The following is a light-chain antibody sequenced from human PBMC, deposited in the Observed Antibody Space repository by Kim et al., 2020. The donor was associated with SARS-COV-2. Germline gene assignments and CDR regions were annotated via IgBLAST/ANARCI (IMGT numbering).Light chain of an antibody. V-gene: IGLV1-40*01. CDR1: SSNIGAGYD. J-gene: IGLJ3*02. CDR3: QSYDSRLSGWV. Sequence: RVTFSCTGSSSNIGAGYDVHWYQQLPGTAPKLLIYGNSNRPSGVPDRFSGSKSGTSASLAITGLQAADEADYYCQSYDSRLSGWVFGGGTKLAVL. CDR2: GNS.